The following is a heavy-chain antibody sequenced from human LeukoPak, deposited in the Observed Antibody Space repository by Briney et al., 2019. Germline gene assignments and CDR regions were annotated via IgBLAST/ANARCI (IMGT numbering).Heavy chain of an antibody. CDR2: IRSKANSYAT. V-gene: IGHV3-73*01. CDR1: GFTFSGSA. D-gene: IGHD5-18*01. CDR3: TRQGPPGVTDFDY. Sequence: GGSLRLSCAASGFTFSGSAMHWVRQASGKGLEWVGRIRSKANSYATAYAASVKGRFTISRDDSKNTAYLQMNSLKTEDTAVYYCTRQGPPGVTDFDYWGQGTLVTVSS. J-gene: IGHJ4*02.